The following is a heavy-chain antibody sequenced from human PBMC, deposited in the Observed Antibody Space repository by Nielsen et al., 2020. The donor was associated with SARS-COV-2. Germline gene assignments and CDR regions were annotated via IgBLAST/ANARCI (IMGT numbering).Heavy chain of an antibody. D-gene: IGHD6-6*01. CDR2: ISSSSSYI. CDR3: ARDRGSSLGNFDY. CDR1: GFTFSSYS. Sequence: GESLKISCAASGFTFSSYSMNWVRQAPGKGLEWVSSISSSSSYIYYADSVKGRFTTSRDNAKNSLYLQMNSLRAEDTAVYYCARDRGSSLGNFDYWGQGTLATVSS. V-gene: IGHV3-21*01. J-gene: IGHJ4*02.